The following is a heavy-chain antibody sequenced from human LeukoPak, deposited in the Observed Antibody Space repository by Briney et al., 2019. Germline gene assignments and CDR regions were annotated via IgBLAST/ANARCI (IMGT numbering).Heavy chain of an antibody. Sequence: ETLSLTCTVSGGSISSSSYYWGWIRQPPGKGLEWVSSISSSSSYIYYADSVKGRFTISRDNAKNSLYLQMNSLRVEDTAVYYCAKVANYYYGSESYYFFEHWGQGTPVTASS. CDR3: AKVANYYYGSESYYFFEH. V-gene: IGHV3-21*01. CDR1: GGSISSSS. D-gene: IGHD3-10*01. J-gene: IGHJ4*02. CDR2: ISSSSSYI.